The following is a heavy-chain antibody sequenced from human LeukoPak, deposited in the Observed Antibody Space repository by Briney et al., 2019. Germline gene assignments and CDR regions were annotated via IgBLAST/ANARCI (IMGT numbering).Heavy chain of an antibody. J-gene: IGHJ1*01. V-gene: IGHV4-59*01. CDR1: GGSISSYY. D-gene: IGHD6-19*01. CDR2: IYYSGST. CDR3: ARAALSWAVAGTMVQH. Sequence: SETLSLTCTVSGGSISSYYWSWIRQPPGKGLEWIGYIYYSGSTNYNPSLKSRVTISVDTSKNQFSLKLSSVTAADTAVYYCARAALSWAVAGTMVQHWGQGTLVTVSS.